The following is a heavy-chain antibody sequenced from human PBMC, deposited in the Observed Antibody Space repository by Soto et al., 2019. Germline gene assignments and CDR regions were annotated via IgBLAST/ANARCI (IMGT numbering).Heavy chain of an antibody. D-gene: IGHD6-6*01. Sequence: SVKVSCKASGGTFSSYAISWVRQAPGQGLEWMGGIIPIFGTANYAQKFQGRVTITADESTSTAYMELSSLRSEDTAVYYCATRPQTSSSSVADEDFDYWGQGTLVTVSS. V-gene: IGHV1-69*13. CDR2: IIPIFGTA. J-gene: IGHJ4*02. CDR1: GGTFSSYA. CDR3: ATRPQTSSSSVADEDFDY.